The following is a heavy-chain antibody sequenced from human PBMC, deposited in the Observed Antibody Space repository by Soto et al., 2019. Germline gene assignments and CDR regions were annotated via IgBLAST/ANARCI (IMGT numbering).Heavy chain of an antibody. CDR3: TSRSGSYRYYFDY. D-gene: IGHD1-26*01. Sequence: GGSLRLSCAASGFTFSGSAMHWVRQASGKGLEWVGRIRSKANSYATAYAASVKGRFTISRDDSKNTAYLQMNSLKTEYTAVYYCTSRSGSYRYYFDYWCQGTLVTVSS. CDR1: GFTFSGSA. CDR2: IRSKANSYAT. J-gene: IGHJ4*02. V-gene: IGHV3-73*01.